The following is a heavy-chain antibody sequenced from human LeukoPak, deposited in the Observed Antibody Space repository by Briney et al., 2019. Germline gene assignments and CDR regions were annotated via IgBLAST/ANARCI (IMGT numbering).Heavy chain of an antibody. D-gene: IGHD2-15*01. CDR3: AKDIGFSGCSGGSCYGFDY. Sequence: GGSLRLSCAASGFTFDDYAMHWVRQAPGKGLEWVSGISWNSGSIGYADSVKGRFTISRDNAKNSLYLQMNSLRAEDTALYYCAKDIGFSGCSGGSCYGFDYWGQGTLVTVSS. CDR2: ISWNSGSI. J-gene: IGHJ4*02. V-gene: IGHV3-9*01. CDR1: GFTFDDYA.